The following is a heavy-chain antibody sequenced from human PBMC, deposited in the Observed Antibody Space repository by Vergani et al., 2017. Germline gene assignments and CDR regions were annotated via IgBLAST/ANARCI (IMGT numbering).Heavy chain of an antibody. CDR3: ARGRLYGVPFDY. J-gene: IGHJ4*02. D-gene: IGHD4-17*01. V-gene: IGHV4-59*12. CDR1: GGSISSYY. Sequence: QVQLQESGPGLVKPSETLSLTCTVSGGSISSYYWSWIRQPPGKGLEWIGYIYYSGSTNYNPSLKSRVTISVDTSKNQFSLKLSSVTAADTAVYYCARGRLYGVPFDYWGQGTLVTVSS. CDR2: IYYSGST.